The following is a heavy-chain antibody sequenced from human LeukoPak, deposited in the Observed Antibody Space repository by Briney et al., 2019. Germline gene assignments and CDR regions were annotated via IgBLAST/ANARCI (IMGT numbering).Heavy chain of an antibody. J-gene: IGHJ6*02. V-gene: IGHV3-66*01. CDR2: IYSDDST. CDR1: GFIVRSNY. CDR3: ARDRSLGYCRSTSCSAYGMDV. D-gene: IGHD2-2*01. Sequence: GGSLRLSCAASGFIVRSNYMSWVRQAPGKGLEWVAVIYSDDSTYYAVSVKGRFTIYRDNSKNTLYLHMNSLRAEDTAGYYCARDRSLGYCRSTSCSAYGMDVWGQGTTVIVSS.